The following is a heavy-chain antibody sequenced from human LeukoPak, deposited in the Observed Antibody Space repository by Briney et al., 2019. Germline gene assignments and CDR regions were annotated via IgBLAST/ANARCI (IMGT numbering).Heavy chain of an antibody. Sequence: SETLSLTCTVSGGSISSSSYYWGWIRQPPGKGLEWNGSIYYSGSTYYNPSLKSRVTISVDTSKNQFSLKLSSVTAADTAVYYCARHEEQLPLDYWGQGTLVTVSS. CDR1: GGSISSSSYY. V-gene: IGHV4-39*01. D-gene: IGHD6-13*01. CDR2: IYYSGST. J-gene: IGHJ4*02. CDR3: ARHEEQLPLDY.